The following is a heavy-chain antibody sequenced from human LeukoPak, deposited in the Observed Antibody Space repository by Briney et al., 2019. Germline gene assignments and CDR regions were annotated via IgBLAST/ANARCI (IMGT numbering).Heavy chain of an antibody. J-gene: IGHJ5*02. CDR2: IYYSGST. Sequence: PSETLSLTCTVAGGSISSYYWSWIRQPPGKGLEWIGYIYYSGSTNYNPSLKSRVTISVDTSKNQFSLKLSSVTAADTAVYYCARDLGGTYSPENWFDPWGQGTLVTVSS. CDR3: ARDLGGTYSPENWFDP. V-gene: IGHV4-59*12. D-gene: IGHD1-26*01. CDR1: GGSISSYY.